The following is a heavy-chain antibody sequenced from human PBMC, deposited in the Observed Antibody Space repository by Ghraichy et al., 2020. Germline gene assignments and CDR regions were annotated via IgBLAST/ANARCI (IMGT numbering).Heavy chain of an antibody. CDR3: AHTKLSGSSGWYGDY. V-gene: IGHV2-5*02. CDR1: GFSLSTSGVG. D-gene: IGHD6-19*01. J-gene: IGHJ4*02. CDR2: IYWDNDK. Sequence: SGPTLVKPTQTLTLTCTFSGFSLSTSGVGVGWIRQPPGKALEWLALIYWDNDKRYSPSLKSRLTITKDTSKNQVVLTMTNMDPVDTATYYCAHTKLSGSSGWYGDYWGQGTLVTVSS.